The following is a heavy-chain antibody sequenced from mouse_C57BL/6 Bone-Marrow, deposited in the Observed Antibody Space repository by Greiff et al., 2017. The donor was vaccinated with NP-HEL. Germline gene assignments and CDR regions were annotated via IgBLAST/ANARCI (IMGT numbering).Heavy chain of an antibody. D-gene: IGHD3-2*02. CDR1: GYTFTEYT. J-gene: IGHJ3*01. V-gene: IGHV1-7*01. Sequence: VQLVESGAELVKPGASVKLSCKASGYTFTEYTIHWVKQRSGQGLEWIGYINPSSGYTKYNQKFKGKATLTVDTSSSTAYMQLSSLTSEDSAVYYCAVDSSGYGFAYWGQGTLVTVSA. CDR3: AVDSSGYGFAY. CDR2: INPSSGYT.